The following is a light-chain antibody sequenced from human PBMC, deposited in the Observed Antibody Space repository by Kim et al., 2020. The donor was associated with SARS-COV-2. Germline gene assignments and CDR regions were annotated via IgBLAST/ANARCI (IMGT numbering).Light chain of an antibody. J-gene: IGKJ1*01. CDR2: KAS. V-gene: IGKV1-5*03. CDR1: QSISNW. CDR3: QQYSSYS. Sequence: LSASVGDRVTLTCRTSQSISNWFAWYQQKPGKAPKLLIYKASNLESGVPSRFSGSGSGTEFTLTISSLQPDDFATYYCQQYSSYSFGQGTKVDIK.